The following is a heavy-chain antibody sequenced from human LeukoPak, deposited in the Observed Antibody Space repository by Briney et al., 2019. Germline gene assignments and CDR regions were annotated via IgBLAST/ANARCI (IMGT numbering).Heavy chain of an antibody. J-gene: IGHJ3*01. V-gene: IGHV1-69-2*01. CDR1: GYTFTDYY. Sequence: GAPVKISCKGSGYTFTDYYMHWGQQAPGKGLEWMGLVDPEDGKTIYAKKFQGRVTITADTSTDTAYMELSSLRSEDTAVYYCATGFWSGYYTFAFDFWGQGTMVTVSS. CDR3: ATGFWSGYYTFAFDF. CDR2: VDPEDGKT. D-gene: IGHD3-3*01.